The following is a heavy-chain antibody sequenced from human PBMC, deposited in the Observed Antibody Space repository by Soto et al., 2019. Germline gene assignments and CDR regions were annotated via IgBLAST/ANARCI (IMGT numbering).Heavy chain of an antibody. CDR3: ARATYYYDSSGYSDRVLDY. Sequence: QVQLQESGPGLVKPSQTLSLTCTVSGGSISSGGYYWSWIRQHPGKGLEWIGYIHYSGNTYYNPSRKSRVTISEDTSKNQFSLKLSSVTAADTAVYYCARATYYYDSSGYSDRVLDYWGQGTLVTVSS. D-gene: IGHD3-22*01. V-gene: IGHV4-31*03. J-gene: IGHJ4*02. CDR1: GGSISSGGYY. CDR2: IHYSGNT.